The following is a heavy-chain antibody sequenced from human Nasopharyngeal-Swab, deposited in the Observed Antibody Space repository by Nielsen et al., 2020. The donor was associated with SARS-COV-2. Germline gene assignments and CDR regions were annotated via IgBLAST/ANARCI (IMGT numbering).Heavy chain of an antibody. J-gene: IGHJ3*02. D-gene: IGHD3-22*01. V-gene: IGHV3-23*01. Sequence: GESLKISCADSGFNFRSYAMRWVGKDRGKGLEWVSAISGSGVSTYYADSVKGRFTISRDNSKNTLYLQMNSLRAEDTAVYYCAKDYYDSSGYHPDAFDIWGQGTMVTVSS. CDR2: ISGSGVST. CDR3: AKDYYDSSGYHPDAFDI. CDR1: GFNFRSYA.